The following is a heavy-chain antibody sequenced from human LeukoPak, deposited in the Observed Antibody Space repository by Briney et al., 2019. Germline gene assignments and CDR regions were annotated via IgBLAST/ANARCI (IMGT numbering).Heavy chain of an antibody. CDR3: ARDDYRGVTNFDP. CDR2: ISYTGST. Sequence: PSETLSLTRTVSGGSISPYFWSWIRQPPGKGLEWIGYISYTGSTNYNPSLKSRVTISVDTSKNQFSLQLTSVTAADTAVYYCARDDYRGVTNFDPWGQGTLVTVSS. D-gene: IGHD3-10*01. CDR1: GGSISPYF. J-gene: IGHJ5*02. V-gene: IGHV4-59*01.